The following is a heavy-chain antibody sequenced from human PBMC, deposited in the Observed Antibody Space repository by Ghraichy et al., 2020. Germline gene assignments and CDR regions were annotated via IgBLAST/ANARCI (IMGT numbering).Heavy chain of an antibody. CDR3: ARDGLVGDIIQWLVPAGMDV. CDR2: ISSSSSYI. V-gene: IGHV3-21*01. Sequence: GESLNISCAASGFTFSSYSMNWVRQAPGKGLEWVSSISSSSSYIYYADSVKGRFTISRDNAKNSLYLQMNSLRAEDTAVYYCARDGLVGDIIQWLVPAGMDVWGQGTTVTVSS. D-gene: IGHD6-19*01. J-gene: IGHJ6*02. CDR1: GFTFSSYS.